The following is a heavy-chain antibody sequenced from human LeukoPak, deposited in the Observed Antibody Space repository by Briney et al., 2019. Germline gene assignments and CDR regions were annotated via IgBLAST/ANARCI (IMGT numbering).Heavy chain of an antibody. J-gene: IGHJ4*02. CDR2: ISWNSGSI. V-gene: IGHV3-9*03. CDR3: AKADYSSGGYYFDY. D-gene: IGHD6-19*01. CDR1: GFSFDDYA. Sequence: PGGSLRLSCAASGFSFDDYAMHWVRQAPGKGLEWVSGISWNSGSIGYADSVKGRFTISRDNTKNSLYLQMNSLRAEDMALYYCAKADYSSGGYYFDYWGQGTLVTVSS.